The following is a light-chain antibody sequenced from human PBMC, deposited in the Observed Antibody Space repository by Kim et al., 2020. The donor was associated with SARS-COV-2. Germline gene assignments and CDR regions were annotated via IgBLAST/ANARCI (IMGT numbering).Light chain of an antibody. J-gene: IGLJ2*01. CDR1: ELGGDD. V-gene: IGLV3-1*01. CDR2: QDN. Sequence: VGSGQTANLTGSGDELGGDDAFWYQQKPGRSPVLVIYQDNRRHSGIPERFSGSNTGNTATLTIGGTQAMDEADYYCQAWGSSTAEIFGGGTQLTVL. CDR3: QAWGSSTAEI.